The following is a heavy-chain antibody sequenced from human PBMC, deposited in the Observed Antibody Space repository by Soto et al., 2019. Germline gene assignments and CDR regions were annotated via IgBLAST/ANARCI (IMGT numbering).Heavy chain of an antibody. CDR3: AIRYCSSTSCYVNWFDP. CDR2: IIPILGIA. J-gene: IGHJ5*02. D-gene: IGHD2-2*01. V-gene: IGHV1-69*02. Sequence: GASVKVSCKASGGTFSSYTISWVRQAPGQGLEWMGRIIPILGIANYAQKFQGRVTITADKSTSTAYMELSSLRSEDTAVYYCAIRYCSSTSCYVNWFDPWGQGTLVTVSS. CDR1: GGTFSSYT.